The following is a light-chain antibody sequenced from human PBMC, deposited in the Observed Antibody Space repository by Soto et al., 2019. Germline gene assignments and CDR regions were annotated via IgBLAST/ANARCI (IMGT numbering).Light chain of an antibody. Sequence: SYELTQPPSVSVAPGQTATIRCRGNNIGSKSVHWYQQKPGQAPVPVVYDDNDRPSGIPERFSGSKSGNTATLTISGVEAGDEADYYCLVWDNTSDHYVFGTGTKLTVL. J-gene: IGLJ1*01. CDR2: DDN. CDR1: NIGSKS. CDR3: LVWDNTSDHYV. V-gene: IGLV3-21*02.